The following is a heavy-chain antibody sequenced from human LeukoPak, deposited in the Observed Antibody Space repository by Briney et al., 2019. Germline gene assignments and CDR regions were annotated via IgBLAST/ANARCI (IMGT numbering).Heavy chain of an antibody. Sequence: GGSLRLSCAASGFTFSLYGMTWVRQAPGKGLEWISYISSSRRTINYADSVKGRFTISRDNAKNSLYLQMNNLRAEDTAVYYCARDGDSGGYYYGPFDNWGQGTLVTVSS. J-gene: IGHJ4*02. CDR2: ISSSRRTI. D-gene: IGHD3-22*01. V-gene: IGHV3-48*04. CDR1: GFTFSLYG. CDR3: ARDGDSGGYYYGPFDN.